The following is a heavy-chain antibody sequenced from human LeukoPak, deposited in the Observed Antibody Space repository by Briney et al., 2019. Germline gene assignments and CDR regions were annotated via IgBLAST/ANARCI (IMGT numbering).Heavy chain of an antibody. CDR1: GFTFDDYA. D-gene: IGHD3-16*02. CDR2: ISWNNGSI. CDR3: ARGYYDSVWGSYRHGTFDY. Sequence: GRSLRLSCAASGFTFDDYAMHWVRQTPGKGLEWVSGISWNNGSIGYADSVKGRFTISRDNAKNSLYLQMNSLRAEDTAVYYCARGYYDSVWGSYRHGTFDYWGQGTLVTVSS. V-gene: IGHV3-9*01. J-gene: IGHJ4*02.